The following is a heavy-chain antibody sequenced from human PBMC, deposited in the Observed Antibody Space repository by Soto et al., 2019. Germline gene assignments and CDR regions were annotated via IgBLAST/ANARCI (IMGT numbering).Heavy chain of an antibody. D-gene: IGHD2-15*01. CDR3: GRRKFSCSRGAFDI. CDR1: GFTFSDYY. V-gene: IGHV3-11*01. CDR2: ISSSGSAI. Sequence: QVQLVESGGGLVKPGGSLRLSCAASGFTFSDYYMSWIRQAPGKGLEWVSYISSSGSAIYYADSVKGRFTISRDNAKDSLYLQMNSLRAEDTAVYYCGRRKFSCSRGAFDIWGQGTVVTVSS. J-gene: IGHJ3*02.